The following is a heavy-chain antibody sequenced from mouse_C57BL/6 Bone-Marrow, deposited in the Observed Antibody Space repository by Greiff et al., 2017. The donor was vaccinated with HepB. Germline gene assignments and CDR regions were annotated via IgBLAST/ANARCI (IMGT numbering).Heavy chain of an antibody. D-gene: IGHD2-3*01. CDR2: IHPNSGST. CDR3: AREGDLEDGYYVGTWFAY. CDR1: GYTFTSYW. Sequence: QVQLQQSGAELVKPGASVKLSCKASGYTFTSYWMHWVKQRPGQGLEWIGMIHPNSGSTNYNEKFKSKATLTVDKSSSTAYMQLSSLTSEDSAVYCCAREGDLEDGYYVGTWFAYWGQGTLVTVSA. V-gene: IGHV1-64*01. J-gene: IGHJ3*01.